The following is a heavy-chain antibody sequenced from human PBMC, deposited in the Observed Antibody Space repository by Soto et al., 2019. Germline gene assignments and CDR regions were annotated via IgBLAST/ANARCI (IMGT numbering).Heavy chain of an antibody. CDR2: IYYSGST. J-gene: IGHJ6*03. CDR3: LRTVFNNYYYYMDV. CDR1: GGSISSGGYY. D-gene: IGHD5-12*01. Sequence: PSETLSLTCTVSGGSISSGGYYWSWIRQHPGKGLEWIGYIYYSGSTYYNPSLKSRVTISVDTSKNQFSLKLSSVTAADTAVYYCLRTVFNNYYYYMDVWGKGTTVTVSS. V-gene: IGHV4-31*03.